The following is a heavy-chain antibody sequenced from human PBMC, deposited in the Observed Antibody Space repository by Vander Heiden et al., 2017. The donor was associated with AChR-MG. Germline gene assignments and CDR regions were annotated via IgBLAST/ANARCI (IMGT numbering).Heavy chain of an antibody. CDR1: GFTFSSYA. CDR2: ISYDGSNK. CDR3: ARGMDIVVVVASWGNDAFDI. Sequence: QVQLVESGGGVVQPGRSLRLSCAASGFTFSSYAMHGVRQAPGKGLEWVAVISYDGSNKYYADSVKGRFTISRDNSKNTLYLQMNSLRAEDTAVYYCARGMDIVVVVASWGNDAFDIWGQGTMVTVSS. V-gene: IGHV3-30-3*01. J-gene: IGHJ3*02. D-gene: IGHD2-15*01.